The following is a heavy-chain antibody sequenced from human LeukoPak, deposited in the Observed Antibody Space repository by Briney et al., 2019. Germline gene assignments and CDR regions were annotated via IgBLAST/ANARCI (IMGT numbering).Heavy chain of an antibody. Sequence: GASVKVSCKASGYTFTNYDINWVRQATGQGLEWMGWMNPNSGNTGYAQKFQGRVTMTRNTSISTAYMELSSLRSEDTAVYYCASGYYDSSGYYPGDYWGQGTLVTVSS. V-gene: IGHV1-8*01. CDR1: GYTFTNYD. CDR2: MNPNSGNT. J-gene: IGHJ4*02. D-gene: IGHD3-22*01. CDR3: ASGYYDSSGYYPGDY.